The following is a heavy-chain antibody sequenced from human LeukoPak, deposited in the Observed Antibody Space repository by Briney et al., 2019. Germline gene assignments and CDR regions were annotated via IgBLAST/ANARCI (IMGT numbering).Heavy chain of an antibody. CDR2: IYTSGCT. V-gene: IGHV4-61*02. J-gene: IGHJ4*02. D-gene: IGHD2-8*01. CDR3: AKDGVPSRYFGRNYFDY. CDR1: GGSISSGSYY. Sequence: KSSETLSLTCTVSGGSISSGSYYWSWIRQPAGKGLEWIGRIYTSGCTNYNPSLKSRVTISVDTSKNQFSLKLSSVTAADTAVYYCAKDGVPSRYFGRNYFDYWGQGTLVTVSS.